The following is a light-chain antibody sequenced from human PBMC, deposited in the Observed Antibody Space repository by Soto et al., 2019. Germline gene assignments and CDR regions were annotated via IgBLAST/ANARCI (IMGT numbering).Light chain of an antibody. V-gene: IGLV4-69*01. J-gene: IGLJ2*01. CDR1: SGHSSYA. CDR3: QTWGTGIVV. CDR2: VNSDGSH. Sequence: QAVVTQSPAASASLGASVKLTCTLSSGHSSYAIAWHQQQPEKGPRYLMKVNSDGSHSKGDGIPDRFSGSSSGTERYLAISSLQSEDEGDYYCQTWGTGIVVIGGGTKLTVL.